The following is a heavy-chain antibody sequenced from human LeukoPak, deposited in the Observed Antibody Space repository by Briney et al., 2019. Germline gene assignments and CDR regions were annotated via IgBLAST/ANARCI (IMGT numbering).Heavy chain of an antibody. CDR1: GFTFSSYA. Sequence: GGSLRLSCAASGFTFSSYAISWVRQAPGKGLEWVSAISGSGGSTYYADSVKGRFTISRDNSKNTLYLQMNSLRAEDTAVYYCAKDRLVYYYFDYWGQGTLVTVSS. J-gene: IGHJ4*02. D-gene: IGHD6-19*01. CDR3: AKDRLVYYYFDY. V-gene: IGHV3-23*01. CDR2: ISGSGGST.